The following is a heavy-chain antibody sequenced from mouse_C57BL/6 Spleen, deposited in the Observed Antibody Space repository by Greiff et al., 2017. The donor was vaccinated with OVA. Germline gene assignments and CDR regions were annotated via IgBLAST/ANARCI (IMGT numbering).Heavy chain of an antibody. CDR2: IYPSDSET. CDR3: ARGGYGNYEGAFDD. Sequence: QVQLQQPGAELVRPGSSVKLSCKASGYTFTSYWLDWVKQRPGQGLEWIGNIYPSDSETHYNQKFKDKATLTVDKSSSTADMQLSSLTSEDSAVYYCARGGYGNYEGAFDDGGQGTTLTVSS. CDR1: GYTFTSYW. J-gene: IGHJ2*01. V-gene: IGHV1-61*01. D-gene: IGHD2-10*02.